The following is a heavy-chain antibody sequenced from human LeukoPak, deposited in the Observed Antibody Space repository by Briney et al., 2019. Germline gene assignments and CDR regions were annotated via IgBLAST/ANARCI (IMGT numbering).Heavy chain of an antibody. CDR3: ARDDRSLPVEMATTDY. D-gene: IGHD5-24*01. CDR1: GYTFTSYG. V-gene: IGHV1-18*01. Sequence: ASVKVSCKASGYTFTSYGISWVRQAPGQGLEWMGWISAYNGNTNYAQKLQGRVTMTTDASTSTAYMELRSLRSDDTAVYYCARDDRSLPVEMATTDYWGQGTLVTVSS. J-gene: IGHJ4*02. CDR2: ISAYNGNT.